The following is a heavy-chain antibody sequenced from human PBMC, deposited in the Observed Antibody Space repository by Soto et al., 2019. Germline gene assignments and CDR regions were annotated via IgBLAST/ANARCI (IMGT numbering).Heavy chain of an antibody. CDR3: ARGAPPEVVVVAATPSPPLDY. V-gene: IGHV4-34*01. CDR2: INHSGST. CDR1: GGSFSGFY. Sequence: SETLSLTCAVYGGSFSGFYWSWIRQPPGKGLEWIGEINHSGSTNYNPSLKSRVTISVDTSKNQFSLKLSSVTAADTAVYYCARGAPPEVVVVAATPSPPLDYWGQETLVTVSS. J-gene: IGHJ4*02. D-gene: IGHD2-15*01.